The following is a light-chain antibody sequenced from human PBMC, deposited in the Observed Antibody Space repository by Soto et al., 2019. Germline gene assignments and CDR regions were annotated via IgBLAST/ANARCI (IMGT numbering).Light chain of an antibody. CDR3: QQYNSYSPTWT. CDR2: DAS. CDR1: QGISSW. V-gene: IGKV1-5*01. J-gene: IGKJ1*01. Sequence: DIHMTQSPSTLSASVGDIFTITCRASQGISSWVAWYQQKPGKVPKLLIYDASTLQSGVPSRLSGSGSGKEFTLTISSLQTDDFATYYCQQYNSYSPTWTFGQGTKVDIK.